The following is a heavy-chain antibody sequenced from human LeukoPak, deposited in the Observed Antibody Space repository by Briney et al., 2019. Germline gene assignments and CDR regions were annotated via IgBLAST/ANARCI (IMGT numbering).Heavy chain of an antibody. V-gene: IGHV3-43*01. CDR3: AKGNYYYMDV. Sequence: PGGFLRLSCAASGFTFDEYTMHWVRQAPGKCLEWVSLISWDGGSTYYADSVKGRFTISRDNSKNSLYLQMNSLRTEDTALYYCAKGNYYYMDVWGKGTTVTVSS. CDR2: ISWDGGST. CDR1: GFTFDEYT. J-gene: IGHJ6*03.